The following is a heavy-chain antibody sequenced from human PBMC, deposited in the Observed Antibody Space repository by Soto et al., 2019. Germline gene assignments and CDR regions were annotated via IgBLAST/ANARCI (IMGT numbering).Heavy chain of an antibody. V-gene: IGHV3-48*01. D-gene: IGHD3-22*01. CDR1: GFTFSSYS. Sequence: GGSLRLSCAASGFTFSSYSMNWVRQAPGKGLEWVSYISSSSSTIYYADSVKGRFTISRDNAKNSLYLQMNSLRAEDTAVYYCARDPQYYYDSSGPGVFFDYWGQGTLVTVSS. J-gene: IGHJ4*02. CDR3: ARDPQYYYDSSGPGVFFDY. CDR2: ISSSSSTI.